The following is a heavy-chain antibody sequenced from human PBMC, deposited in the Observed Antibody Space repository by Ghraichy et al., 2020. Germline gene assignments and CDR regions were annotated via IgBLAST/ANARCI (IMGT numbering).Heavy chain of an antibody. CDR3: ARGSKVWGSYRAPNWYFDL. D-gene: IGHD3-16*02. CDR1: GGSFSGYY. J-gene: IGHJ2*01. V-gene: IGHV4-34*01. Sequence: SQTLSLTCAVYGGSFSGYYWSWIHQPPGKGLEWIGEINHSGSTNYNPSLKSRVTISVDTSKNQFSLKLSSVTAADTAVYYCARGSKVWGSYRAPNWYFDLWGRGTLVTVSS. CDR2: INHSGST.